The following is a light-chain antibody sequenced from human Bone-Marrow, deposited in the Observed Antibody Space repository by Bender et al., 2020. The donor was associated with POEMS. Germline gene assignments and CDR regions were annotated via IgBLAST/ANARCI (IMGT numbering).Light chain of an antibody. V-gene: IGLV2-11*01. CDR1: SSDVGGYNY. Sequence: QSALTQPRSVSGSPGQSVTISCTGTSSDVGGYNYVSWYQQHPGKAPKVMIYDVNKRPSGVPDRFSGSKSGNTASLTISGLQAEDEADYYCSSFGGSNSPVFGGGTLLTVL. CDR2: DVN. J-gene: IGLJ7*01. CDR3: SSFGGSNSPV.